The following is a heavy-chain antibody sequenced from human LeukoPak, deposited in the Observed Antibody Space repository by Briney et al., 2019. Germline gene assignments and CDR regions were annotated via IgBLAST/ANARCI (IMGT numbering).Heavy chain of an antibody. D-gene: IGHD3-16*01. J-gene: IGHJ4*02. CDR3: ARGGANRFDY. Sequence: GGSLTLPHGASGFPQSGLLKTELRQAPGRGLEWVATIREDGSEAYFGDSVKGRFAISRDNAKNSLYLQMNSLRGEDTAVYYCARGGANRFDYWGQGTLVTVSS. V-gene: IGHV3-7*04. CDR2: IREDGSEA. CDR1: GFPQSGLL.